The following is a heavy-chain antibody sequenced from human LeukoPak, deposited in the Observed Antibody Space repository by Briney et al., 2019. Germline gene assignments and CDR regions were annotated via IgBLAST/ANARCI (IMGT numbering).Heavy chain of an antibody. V-gene: IGHV4-39*07. D-gene: IGHD3-9*01. CDR2: INHSGST. J-gene: IGHJ4*02. Sequence: SETLSLTCTVSGGSIGSSSYYWGWIRHPPGKGLEWIGEINHSGSTNYTPSLKSRVTISVHTSKNQFSLKLSSVTAADTAVYYCARERGYFDTRDYWGQGTLVTVSS. CDR3: ARERGYFDTRDY. CDR1: GGSIGSSSYY.